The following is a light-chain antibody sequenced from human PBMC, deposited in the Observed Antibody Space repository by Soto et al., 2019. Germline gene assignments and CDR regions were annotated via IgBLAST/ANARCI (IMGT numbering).Light chain of an antibody. J-gene: IGKJ1*01. V-gene: IGKV1-5*03. CDR1: QSIGSS. Sequence: DIQMTQSPSTLSASVRDTVTITCRASQSIGSSLAWYQQKPGEAPNLLIYKASNLESGVPSRFSGSESETEFTLTISSVQPDDFATYYCQQYYNFWTFGQGTKVEIK. CDR3: QQYYNFWT. CDR2: KAS.